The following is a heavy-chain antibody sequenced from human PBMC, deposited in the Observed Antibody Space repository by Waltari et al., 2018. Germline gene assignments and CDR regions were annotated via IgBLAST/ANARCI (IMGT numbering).Heavy chain of an antibody. D-gene: IGHD3-22*01. V-gene: IGHV4-39*07. CDR1: GGSISSSSYY. Sequence: CTVSGGSISSSSYYWGWIRQPPGKGLEWIGSIYYSGSTYYNPSLKSRVTISVDTSKNQFSLKLSSVTAADTAVYYCASPSSGFGAFDIWGQGTMVTVSS. J-gene: IGHJ3*02. CDR2: IYYSGST. CDR3: ASPSSGFGAFDI.